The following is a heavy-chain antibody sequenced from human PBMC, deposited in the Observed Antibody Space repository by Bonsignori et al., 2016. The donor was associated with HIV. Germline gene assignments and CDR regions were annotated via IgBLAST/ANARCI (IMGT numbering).Heavy chain of an antibody. CDR2: IIPILGIA. J-gene: IGHJ6*03. CDR3: ARGTYSFDYMDV. Sequence: WVRQAPGQGLEWMGGIIPILGIANYAQKFQGRVTITADKSTSTAYMELSSLRSEDTAVYYCARGTYSFDYMDVWGKGTTVTVS. D-gene: IGHD2-15*01. V-gene: IGHV1-69*10.